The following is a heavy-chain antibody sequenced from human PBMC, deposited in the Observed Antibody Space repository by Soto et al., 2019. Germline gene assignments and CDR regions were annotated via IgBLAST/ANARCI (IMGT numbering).Heavy chain of an antibody. CDR2: INHSGST. J-gene: IGHJ6*02. V-gene: IGHV4-34*01. CDR1: GGSFSGYY. Sequence: SETLSLTCAVYGGSFSGYYWSWIRQPPGKGLEWIGEINHSGSTNYNPSLKSRVTISVDTSKNQFSLKLSSVTAADTAVYYCARLIRGSYYYYSGMDVWGQGTTVTVSS. CDR3: ARLIRGSYYYYSGMDV. D-gene: IGHD2-8*01.